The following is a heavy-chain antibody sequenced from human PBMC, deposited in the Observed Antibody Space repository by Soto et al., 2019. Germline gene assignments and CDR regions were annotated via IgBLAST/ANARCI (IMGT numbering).Heavy chain of an antibody. Sequence: GSLRLSCAASGFICSSYDMSWVRQAPGKGLEWVSSISGSGGGTYYADSVKGRFTFSRDNSKNTLYLQMNSLRAEDTAVYYCAKFGMATTKRSPPYYIDYWGQGA. CDR1: GFICSSYD. CDR2: ISGSGGGT. CDR3: AKFGMATTKRSPPYYIDY. D-gene: IGHD1-1*01. J-gene: IGHJ4*02. V-gene: IGHV3-23*01.